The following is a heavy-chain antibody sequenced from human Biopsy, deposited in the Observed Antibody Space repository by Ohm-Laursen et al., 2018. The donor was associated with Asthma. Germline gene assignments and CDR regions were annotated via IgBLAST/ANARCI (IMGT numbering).Heavy chain of an antibody. V-gene: IGHV1-3*04. CDR2: VNTGNGDT. CDR3: ARTYYDFLTGQVKDVFGV. Sequence: ASVKVSCNASGYNFISFAIHWVRQASGQRLEWMGWVNTGNGDTKYSQKSQGRVTITRDTSASTAYMELRSLRSEDTATYYCARTYYDFLTGQVKDVFGVWGQGTMVTVSS. J-gene: IGHJ3*01. D-gene: IGHD3-9*01. CDR1: GYNFISFA.